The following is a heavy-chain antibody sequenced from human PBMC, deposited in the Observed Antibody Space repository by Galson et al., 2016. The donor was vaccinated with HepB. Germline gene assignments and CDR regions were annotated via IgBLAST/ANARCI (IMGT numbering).Heavy chain of an antibody. Sequence: SLRLSCAASGFTFSSYGIHWVRQAPGKGLEWVAGIWYDGSNKYYADSVKGRFTISRDNSKNTLYLQMNSLRAEDTAVYYCARDKVYSGSGSHSTNWFAPWGQGTLVTVAS. CDR3: ARDKVYSGSGSHSTNWFAP. J-gene: IGHJ5*02. D-gene: IGHD3-10*01. CDR1: GFTFSSYG. CDR2: IWYDGSNK. V-gene: IGHV3-33*01.